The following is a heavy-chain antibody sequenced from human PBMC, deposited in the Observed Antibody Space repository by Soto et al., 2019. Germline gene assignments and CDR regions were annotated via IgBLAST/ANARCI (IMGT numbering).Heavy chain of an antibody. D-gene: IGHD3-10*01. CDR2: IYYSGST. CDR1: GGSIRSYY. J-gene: IGHJ6*03. V-gene: IGHV4-59*01. Sequence: NPSETLSLTCTVSGGSIRSYYWSWIRQPPGKGLEWIGYIYYSGSTNYNPSLKSRVTISVDTSKNQFSLKLSSVTAADTAVYYCARDDRITMVRGNYYYMDVWGKGTTVTVSS. CDR3: ARDDRITMVRGNYYYMDV.